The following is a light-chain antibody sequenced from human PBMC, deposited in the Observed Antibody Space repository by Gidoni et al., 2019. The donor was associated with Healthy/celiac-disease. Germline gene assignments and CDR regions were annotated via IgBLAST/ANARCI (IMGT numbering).Light chain of an antibody. CDR1: QSISSY. CDR2: AAS. CDR3: QQSYSTPWT. V-gene: IGKV1-39*01. J-gene: IGKJ1*01. Sequence: DIQMSQSPSSLSASVGDRVTITCRASQSISSYLNWYQLKPGKAPKLLIYAASSVQSGVPSRFSGSGSGTDFTLTISSLQPEDFATYYCQQSYSTPWTFGQXTKVEIK.